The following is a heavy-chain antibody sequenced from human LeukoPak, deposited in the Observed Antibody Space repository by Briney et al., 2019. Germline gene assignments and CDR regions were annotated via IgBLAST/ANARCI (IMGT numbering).Heavy chain of an antibody. Sequence: GGSLRLSCAVSGSTPTEHAWSWVRQAPGEGLEWVSGVIDVGTTYYADSVKGRFTISRDNSKNTVCLQMNNLRAEDTATYYCAKDYCRGANCPLPFFDSWGQGTLVTVSS. CDR2: VIDVGTT. CDR1: GSTPTEHA. D-gene: IGHD2-15*01. J-gene: IGHJ4*02. CDR3: AKDYCRGANCPLPFFDS. V-gene: IGHV3-23*01.